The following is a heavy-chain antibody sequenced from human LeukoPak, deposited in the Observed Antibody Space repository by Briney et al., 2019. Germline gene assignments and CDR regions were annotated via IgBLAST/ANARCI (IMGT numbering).Heavy chain of an antibody. V-gene: IGHV3-48*01. CDR1: GFTFSSYS. CDR3: ARTRSSGYLTPDY. J-gene: IGHJ4*02. D-gene: IGHD3-22*01. CDR2: ITTSGGAK. Sequence: PGRSLRLSCAASGFTFSSYSMNWVRQAPGKGLEWISYITTSGGAKNYADSVKGRFTISRDNAENSLYLQMSSLRAEDTAVYYCARTRSSGYLTPDYWGQGTLVTVSS.